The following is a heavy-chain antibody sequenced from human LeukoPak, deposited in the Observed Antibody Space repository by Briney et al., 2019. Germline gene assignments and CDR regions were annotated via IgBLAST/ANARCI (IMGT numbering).Heavy chain of an antibody. CDR3: ARGTTVTYWYFDL. CDR2: IYSGGST. CDR1: GFTFSSNY. J-gene: IGHJ2*01. D-gene: IGHD4-17*01. V-gene: IGHV3-66*01. Sequence: PGGSLRLSCAASGFTFSSNYMSWVRQAPGKGLEWVSVIYSGGSTYYADSVKGRFTISRDNSKNTLYLQMNSLRAEDTAVYYCARGTTVTYWYFDLWGRGTLVTVSS.